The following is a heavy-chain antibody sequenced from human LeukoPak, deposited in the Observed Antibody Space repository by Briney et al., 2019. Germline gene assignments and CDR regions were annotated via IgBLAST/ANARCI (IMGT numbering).Heavy chain of an antibody. CDR3: ARDLGVVPAEYYFDY. CDR2: IWYDGSNK. V-gene: IGHV3-33*01. CDR1: GFTLSSYG. J-gene: IGHJ4*02. D-gene: IGHD2-2*01. Sequence: PGGSLRLSWAASGFTLSSYGMHWVRQAPGKGLEWVAVIWYDGSNKYYADSVKGRFTISRDNSKNPLYLQMNSLRAEDTAVYYCARDLGVVPAEYYFDYWGQGALVTVSS.